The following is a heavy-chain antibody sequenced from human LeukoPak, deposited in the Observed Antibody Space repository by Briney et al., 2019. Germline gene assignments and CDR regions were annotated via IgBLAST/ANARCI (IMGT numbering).Heavy chain of an antibody. V-gene: IGHV3-23*01. CDR3: AKDPTTLDYYDSSGYYFPFDY. Sequence: PGGSLRLSCAASGFTFSSYAMSWVRQAPGTGLEWVSAISGSCGSTYYADSVKGRFTISRDNSKNTLYLQMNSLRAEDTAVYYCAKDPTTLDYYDSSGYYFPFDYWGQGTLVTVSS. CDR1: GFTFSSYA. D-gene: IGHD3-22*01. CDR2: ISGSCGST. J-gene: IGHJ4*02.